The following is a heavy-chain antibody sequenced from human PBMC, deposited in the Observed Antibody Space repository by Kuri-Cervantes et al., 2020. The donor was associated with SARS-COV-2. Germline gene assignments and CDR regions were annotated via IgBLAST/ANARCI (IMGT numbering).Heavy chain of an antibody. CDR3: ARDPGVWGSYTNYYGMDV. Sequence: GGSLRLSCAASGFTFSSYGMHWVRQAPGKGLEWVAVIWYDGSNKYYADSVKGRFTISRDNSKNTLYLQMNSLRAEDTAVYYCARDPGVWGSYTNYYGMDVWGQGTTVTVSS. CDR1: GFTFSSYG. D-gene: IGHD3-16*01. J-gene: IGHJ6*02. V-gene: IGHV3-33*01. CDR2: IWYDGSNK.